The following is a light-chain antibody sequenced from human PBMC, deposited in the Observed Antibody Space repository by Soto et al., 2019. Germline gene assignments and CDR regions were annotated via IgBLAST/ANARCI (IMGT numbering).Light chain of an antibody. J-gene: IGKJ1*01. V-gene: IGKV1-39*01. Sequence: DLQMTQSPPSLSASVGHRVTITCRASQNIIGDLNWYQQKPGKAPKLLIYSASTLQSEVPSRFSGSGSGTDFTLTINDLQPEDFATYYCQQTYNTPRTFGQGTKVDI. CDR2: SAS. CDR3: QQTYNTPRT. CDR1: QNIIGD.